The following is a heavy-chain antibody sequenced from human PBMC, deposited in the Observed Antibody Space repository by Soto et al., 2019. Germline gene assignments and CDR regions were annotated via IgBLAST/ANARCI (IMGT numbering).Heavy chain of an antibody. J-gene: IGHJ4*02. CDR3: ARDTYDTTGYPLGY. Sequence: ASVKVSCKASGYTFTSYGISWVRQAPGQGLEWVGWISTFHGNTNYAQKFQGSVTMTTDTSTSTAYMELRSLTSDDTAIYYCARDTYDTTGYPLGYWGQGTLVTVSS. CDR1: GYTFTSYG. CDR2: ISTFHGNT. D-gene: IGHD3-22*01. V-gene: IGHV1-18*04.